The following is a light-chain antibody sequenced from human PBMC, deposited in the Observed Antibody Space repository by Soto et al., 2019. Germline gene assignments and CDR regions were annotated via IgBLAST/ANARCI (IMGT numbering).Light chain of an antibody. V-gene: IGKV1-39*01. CDR3: QQTYITPRT. CDR2: AAS. CDR1: RNIRNY. J-gene: IGKJ1*01. Sequence: DIQMTQSPSSLSASVGDRVTITCRASRNIRNYVNWYQQKPGRAPNLLISAASGLQSGVPSRFGGSGFGTDFTLTISSLQPEDFATYYCQQTYITPRTFGQGTNLEVK.